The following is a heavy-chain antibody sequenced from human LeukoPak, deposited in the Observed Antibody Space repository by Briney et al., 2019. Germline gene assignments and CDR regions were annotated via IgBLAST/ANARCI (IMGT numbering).Heavy chain of an antibody. CDR2: ISSSSSYI. CDR1: GFTFSSYS. V-gene: IGHV3-21*04. Sequence: PGGSLRLSCAASGFTFSSYSMNWVRQAPGKGLEWVSSISSSSSYIYYADSVKGRFTISRDNAKNSLYLQMNSLRAEDTAVYYCARVEWFGELFYYYYYMDVWGKGTTVTISS. J-gene: IGHJ6*03. D-gene: IGHD3-10*01. CDR3: ARVEWFGELFYYYYYMDV.